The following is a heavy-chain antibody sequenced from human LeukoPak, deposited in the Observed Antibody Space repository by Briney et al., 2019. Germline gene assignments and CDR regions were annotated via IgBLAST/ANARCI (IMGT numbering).Heavy chain of an antibody. V-gene: IGHV3-15*01. D-gene: IGHD4-17*01. Sequence: GGSLRLSCAGSGFSFSNGWITWVRQAPGRGLEWVGRIKSKTDGGTTDYAAPVKGKFTISRADSKNTLYLQMHSLKTDDTAVYYCTTARADDYGDSFFDYWGQGTLVTVSS. CDR1: GFSFSNGW. CDR2: IKSKTDGGTT. CDR3: TTARADDYGDSFFDY. J-gene: IGHJ4*02.